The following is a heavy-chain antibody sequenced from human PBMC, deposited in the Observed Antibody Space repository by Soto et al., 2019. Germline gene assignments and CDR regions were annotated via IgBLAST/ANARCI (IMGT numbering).Heavy chain of an antibody. CDR2: ITGST. CDR3: AKLDGSGSYPPYYYYMDV. CDR1: GFTFSSYA. D-gene: IGHD3-10*01. V-gene: IGHV3-23*01. Sequence: EVQLLESGGGFVQHGGSLRLSCAASGFTFSSYAMSWVRQAPEKGLEWVSAITGSTYYADSVKGRFTISRDISKNTLYLQMNSLRAEDTAVYYCAKLDGSGSYPPYYYYMDVWGKGTTVTVSS. J-gene: IGHJ6*03.